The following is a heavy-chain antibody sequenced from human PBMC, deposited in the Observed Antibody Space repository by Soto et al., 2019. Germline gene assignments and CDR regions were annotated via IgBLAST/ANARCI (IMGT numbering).Heavy chain of an antibody. CDR1: GGSISSGGYY. J-gene: IGHJ3*02. D-gene: IGHD5-12*01. V-gene: IGHV4-31*03. Sequence: QVQLQESSPGLVKPSQTLSLTCTVSGGSISSGGYYWSWIRQHPGKGLEWIGYIYYSGRTYYNPFIKSRFTISVDTSKNQFSLKLSSVTAADTAVYYCARVFLGYSGYVGDAFDIWGQGTMVTVSS. CDR2: IYYSGRT. CDR3: ARVFLGYSGYVGDAFDI.